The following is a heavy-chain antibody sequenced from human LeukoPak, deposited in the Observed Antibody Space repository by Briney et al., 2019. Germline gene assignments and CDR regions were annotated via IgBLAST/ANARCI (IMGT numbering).Heavy chain of an antibody. V-gene: IGHV5-51*01. D-gene: IGHD3-10*01. CDR2: IYPGDSDT. J-gene: IGHJ4*02. Sequence: HGESLKISCKGSGYSFTSYWIGWVRQMPGKGLEWMGIIYPGDSDTRYSPSFQGQVTISADKSISTAYLQWSSLKASDTAMYYCARRMYYGSGSYPYYFDYWGQGTLVTVSS. CDR3: ARRMYYGSGSYPYYFDY. CDR1: GYSFTSYW.